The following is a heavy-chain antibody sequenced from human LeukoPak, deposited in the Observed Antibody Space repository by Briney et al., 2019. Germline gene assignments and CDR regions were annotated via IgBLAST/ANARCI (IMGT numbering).Heavy chain of an antibody. Sequence: GGSLRLSCAVSGFTFSSYTMNWVRQAPGKGLEWVSSITGSSTYIYYADSVKGRFTISRDNAKNSLYLQMNNLGAEDTAVYYCARDLTVTSTCWFDLWGQRTLVTVSS. D-gene: IGHD4-11*01. J-gene: IGHJ5*02. CDR2: ITGSSTYI. CDR1: GFTFSSYT. CDR3: ARDLTVTSTCWFDL. V-gene: IGHV3-21*01.